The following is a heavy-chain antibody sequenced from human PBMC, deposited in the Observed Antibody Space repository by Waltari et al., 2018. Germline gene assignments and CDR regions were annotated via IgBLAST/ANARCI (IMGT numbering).Heavy chain of an antibody. J-gene: IGHJ4*02. CDR3: ARAPRTFGGVPYYFDY. CDR2: INPILGTA. V-gene: IGHV1-69*05. D-gene: IGHD3-16*01. Sequence: QVQLVQSGAEVKKPGSSVKVSCKASGGTFSSYAISWVRQAPGQGLEWMGGINPILGTANYSQKFPGRVTITTDESTSTAYMELSSLRSEDTAVYYCARAPRTFGGVPYYFDYWGQGTLVTVSS. CDR1: GGTFSSYA.